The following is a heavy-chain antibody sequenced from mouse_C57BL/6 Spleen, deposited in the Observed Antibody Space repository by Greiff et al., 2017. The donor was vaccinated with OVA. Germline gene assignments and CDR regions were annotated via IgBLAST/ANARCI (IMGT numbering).Heavy chain of an antibody. CDR1: GYTFTSYW. J-gene: IGHJ1*03. D-gene: IGHD1-1*01. Sequence: VQLQQPGAELVRPGSSVKLSCKASGYTFTSYWMHWVKQRPIQGLEWIGNIDPSDSETHYNQKFKDKATLTVDKSSSTAYMQLSSLTSEDSAVXYCARSIITTVVAPGFDVWGTGTTVTVSS. CDR3: ARSIITTVVAPGFDV. CDR2: IDPSDSET. V-gene: IGHV1-52*01.